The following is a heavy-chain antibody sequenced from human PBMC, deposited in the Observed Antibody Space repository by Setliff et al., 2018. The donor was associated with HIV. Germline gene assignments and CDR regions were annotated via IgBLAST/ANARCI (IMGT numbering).Heavy chain of an antibody. J-gene: IGHJ3*02. CDR1: GGSISSHY. Sequence: SETLSLTCAVSGGSISSHYWSWIRQPPGKGLEWIASTSHSGSTYYNPSLKSRVIISLDTSKNQFSLKLNSLTAADTAVYYCARSYYGSGNGAFDIWGQGTMVTVSS. D-gene: IGHD3-10*01. V-gene: IGHV4-59*08. CDR3: ARSYYGSGNGAFDI. CDR2: TSHSGST.